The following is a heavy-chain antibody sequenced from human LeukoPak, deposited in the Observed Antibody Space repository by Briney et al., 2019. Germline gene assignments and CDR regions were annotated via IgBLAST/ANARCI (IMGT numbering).Heavy chain of an antibody. D-gene: IGHD2-15*01. J-gene: IGHJ6*04. Sequence: PGGSLKLSCAASGFPFSNYAMHGGRQAPGKGLEGVAVISYDGTNKYYADSVKGRFTISRDNSKNTLYLQMNSLRAEDTAVYYCARERVVVVATTYYYYGMDVWGKGTTVTVSS. CDR3: ARERVVVVATTYYYYGMDV. CDR1: GFPFSNYA. CDR2: ISYDGTNK. V-gene: IGHV3-30*04.